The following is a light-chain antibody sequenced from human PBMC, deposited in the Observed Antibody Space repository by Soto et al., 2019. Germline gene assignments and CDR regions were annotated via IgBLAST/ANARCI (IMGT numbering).Light chain of an antibody. Sequence: DIQMTQSPSSLSASVGDRVIITCRASQTISSHLNWYQQKPGKAPNLLVYAASSLQSGVPSRFTGSGSGTDFTLTISSLQPEDFAVYYCQQYDDWPLTFGQGTRLEIK. J-gene: IGKJ5*01. CDR3: QQYDDWPLT. CDR1: QTISSH. CDR2: AAS. V-gene: IGKV1-39*01.